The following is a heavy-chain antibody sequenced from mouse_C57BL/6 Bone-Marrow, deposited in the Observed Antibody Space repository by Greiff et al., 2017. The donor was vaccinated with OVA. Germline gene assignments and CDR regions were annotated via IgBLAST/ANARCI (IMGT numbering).Heavy chain of an antibody. CDR3: ARCWLPPLLSMDY. J-gene: IGHJ4*01. Sequence: QVQLQQPGAELVKPGASVKMSCKASGYTFTSYWITWVKQRPGQGLEWIGDIYPGSGSTNYNEKFKSKATLTVDTSSSTAYMQLSSLTSEDSAVYYCARCWLPPLLSMDYWGQGTSVTVSS. CDR2: IYPGSGST. D-gene: IGHD1-1*02. CDR1: GYTFTSYW. V-gene: IGHV1-55*01.